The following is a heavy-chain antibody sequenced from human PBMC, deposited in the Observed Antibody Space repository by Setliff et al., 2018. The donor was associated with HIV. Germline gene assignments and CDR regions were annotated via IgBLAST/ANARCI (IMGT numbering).Heavy chain of an antibody. V-gene: IGHV4-4*07. Sequence: PSETLSLTCTVSGGSISSYYWSWIRQPAGKGLEWIGRIYASGTTYYNPSLRGRVTVSVDRSRNQFSLTLNSVTAADTATYYCASRGIVVVTMSMPDEFFVHWGHGTLVTVSS. CDR3: ASRGIVVVTMSMPDEFFVH. CDR2: IYASGTT. CDR1: GGSISSYY. D-gene: IGHD2-21*02. J-gene: IGHJ1*01.